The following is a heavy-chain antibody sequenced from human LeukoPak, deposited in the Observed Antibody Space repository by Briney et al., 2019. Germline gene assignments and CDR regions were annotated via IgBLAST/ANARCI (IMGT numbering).Heavy chain of an antibody. CDR1: GFTFSSYA. V-gene: IGHV3-30*04. Sequence: PGRSLRLSCAASGFTFSSYAMHWVRQAPGKGLEWVAVISYDGSNKYYADSVKGRFTISRDNSKNTLYLQMNSLRAEDTAVYYCARAEDLVVPAASFDYWGQGTLVTVSS. CDR2: ISYDGSNK. CDR3: ARAEDLVVPAASFDY. D-gene: IGHD2-2*01. J-gene: IGHJ4*02.